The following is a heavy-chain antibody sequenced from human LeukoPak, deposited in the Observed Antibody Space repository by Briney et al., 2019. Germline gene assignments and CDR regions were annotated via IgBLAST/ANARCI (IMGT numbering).Heavy chain of an antibody. J-gene: IGHJ4*02. CDR2: ISGCGGST. Sequence: GGSLRLSCAASGFTFSSYAMSWVRQAPGKGLEWVSAISGCGGSTYYADSVKGRFTISRDNSKNTLYLQMNSLRAEDTAVYYCAKMDTAMVEYFDYWGQGTLVTVSS. CDR3: AKMDTAMVEYFDY. D-gene: IGHD5-18*01. CDR1: GFTFSSYA. V-gene: IGHV3-23*01.